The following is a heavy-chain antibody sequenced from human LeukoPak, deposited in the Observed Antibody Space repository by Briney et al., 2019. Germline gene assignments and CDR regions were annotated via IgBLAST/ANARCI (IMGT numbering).Heavy chain of an antibody. J-gene: IGHJ4*02. CDR1: GFTFSSYA. V-gene: IGHV3-23*01. D-gene: IGHD4-17*01. Sequence: GGSLRLSCAASGFTFSSYAMRWVRQAPGKGLEWVSTISGSGGSTYYADSVKGRFTISRDNSKNTLYLQMNSPRAEDTAVYYCAKEGNGDYSGHWGQGTLVTVSS. CDR2: ISGSGGST. CDR3: AKEGNGDYSGH.